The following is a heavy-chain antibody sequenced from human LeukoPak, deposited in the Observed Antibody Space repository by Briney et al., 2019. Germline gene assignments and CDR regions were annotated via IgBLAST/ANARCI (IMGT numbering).Heavy chain of an antibody. CDR1: GYTFTSYY. D-gene: IGHD6-13*01. J-gene: IGHJ5*02. V-gene: IGHV1-46*01. CDR3: ARDRSSRYSSSEGCFDP. CDR2: INPSGGST. Sequence: ASVKVSCKASGYTFTSYYIHWVRQAPGQGLEWMGIINPSGGSTTYAQRFQGRITMTRDTSTTTVYMELSSLRSEDTALFYCARDRSSRYSSSEGCFDPWGQGTLVTVSS.